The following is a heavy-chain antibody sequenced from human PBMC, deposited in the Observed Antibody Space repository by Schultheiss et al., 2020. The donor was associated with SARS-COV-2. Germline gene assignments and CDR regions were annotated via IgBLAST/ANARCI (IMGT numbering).Heavy chain of an antibody. D-gene: IGHD1-1*01. CDR1: GYTFTSYD. CDR3: AVPPGTGDYYLNGMDV. J-gene: IGHJ6*02. CDR2: ISAYNGNT. Sequence: ASVKVSCKASGYTFTSYDITWVRQAPGQGLEWLGWISAYNGNTNYAQKLQGRVTITADEFTNTAYMELRSLIYDDTAVYYCAVPPGTGDYYLNGMDVWGQGTTVTVSS. V-gene: IGHV1-18*01.